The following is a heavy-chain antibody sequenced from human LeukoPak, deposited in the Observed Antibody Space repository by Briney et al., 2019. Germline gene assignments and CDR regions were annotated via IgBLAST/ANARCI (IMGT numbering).Heavy chain of an antibody. Sequence: PGGSLRLSCAASGFTFSSYGMHWVRQAPGKGLEWVAAIWYDGSIQYYADSVKGRFTISRDNSKNTLYLQMDSLRAGDTAVYYCARAGYCSGGSCYGSDYWGQGTLVSASS. CDR1: GFTFSSYG. CDR3: ARAGYCSGGSCYGSDY. CDR2: IWYDGSIQ. D-gene: IGHD2-15*01. J-gene: IGHJ4*02. V-gene: IGHV3-33*01.